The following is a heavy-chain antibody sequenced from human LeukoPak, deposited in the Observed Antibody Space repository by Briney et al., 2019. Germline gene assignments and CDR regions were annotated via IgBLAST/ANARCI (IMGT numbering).Heavy chain of an antibody. CDR3: ARGGWNKFDY. D-gene: IGHD3-22*01. V-gene: IGHV4-4*07. CDR2: IYVTGST. CDR1: GASISSYY. Sequence: SETLSLTCTVSGASISSYYWSWIRQPAGKALEWIGRIYVTGSTTYNPSLESRVTMSLDTSKNHFSLKLSSVTAADTAVYYCARGGWNKFDYWGQGTLVTVSS. J-gene: IGHJ4*02.